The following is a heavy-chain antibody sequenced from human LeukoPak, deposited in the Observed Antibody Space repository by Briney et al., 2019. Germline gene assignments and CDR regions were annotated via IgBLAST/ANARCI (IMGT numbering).Heavy chain of an antibody. CDR1: GGSISSGGYY. Sequence: SQTLSHTCTVSGGSISSGGYYWSWIRQHPGKGLEWIGYIYYSGSTYYNPSLKSRVTISVDTSKNQFSLKLSSVTAADTAMYYCAREVYNWNDGSWFDPWGQGTLVTVSS. CDR2: IYYSGST. D-gene: IGHD1-20*01. J-gene: IGHJ5*02. V-gene: IGHV4-31*03. CDR3: AREVYNWNDGSWFDP.